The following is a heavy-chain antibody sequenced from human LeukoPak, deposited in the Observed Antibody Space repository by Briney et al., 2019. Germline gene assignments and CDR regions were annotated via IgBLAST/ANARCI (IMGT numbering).Heavy chain of an antibody. D-gene: IGHD6-13*01. Sequence: GGSLRLSCAASGFTFSSYSMNWVRQAPGKGLEWVSYISSSSSTIYYADSVKGRFTISRDNAKNSLYLQMNSLRAEDTAVYYCAREGSSSPDAFDIWGQGTMVTVSS. J-gene: IGHJ3*02. CDR1: GFTFSSYS. CDR2: ISSSSSTI. V-gene: IGHV3-48*04. CDR3: AREGSSSPDAFDI.